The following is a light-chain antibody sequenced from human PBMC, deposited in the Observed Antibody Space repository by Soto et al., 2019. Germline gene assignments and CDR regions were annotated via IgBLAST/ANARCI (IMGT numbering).Light chain of an antibody. Sequence: DIQMTQSPSTLSASVGDRVTITCRAGQNIRTSLAWYQQKPGKAPNLLIYKASTLESGVPSRFSGSGSETEFSLTISSLQPDDLATYYCQQYNSYPWTFGQGTKVEIK. V-gene: IGKV1-5*03. CDR2: KAS. CDR1: QNIRTS. J-gene: IGKJ1*01. CDR3: QQYNSYPWT.